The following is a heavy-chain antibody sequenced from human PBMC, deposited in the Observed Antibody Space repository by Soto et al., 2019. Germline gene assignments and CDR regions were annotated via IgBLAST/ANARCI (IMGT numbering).Heavy chain of an antibody. CDR3: AKPIDSRGYLYFDY. J-gene: IGHJ4*02. CDR1: GFTFSSYG. V-gene: IGHV3-30*18. Sequence: GGSLRLSCAASGFTFSSYGMHWVRQAPGKGLEWVAVISYDGSNKYYADSVKGRFTISIDNSKNTLYLQMNSLRAEDTAVYYCAKPIDSRGYLYFDYWGQGALVTVSS. CDR2: ISYDGSNK. D-gene: IGHD3-22*01.